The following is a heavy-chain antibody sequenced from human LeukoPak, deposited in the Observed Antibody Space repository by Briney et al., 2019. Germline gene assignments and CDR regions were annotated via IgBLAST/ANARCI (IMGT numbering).Heavy chain of an antibody. CDR1: GGSISSGSYY. D-gene: IGHD3-10*01. CDR2: IYTSGST. V-gene: IGHV4-61*02. J-gene: IGHJ4*02. CDR3: ARSSSLYYFDS. Sequence: SETLSLTCTVSGGSISSGSYYWSWIRQPAGKGLEWIGRIYTSGSTNYNPSLKSRVTISVDTSKNQFSLKLSSVTAADTAVYYCARSSSLYYFDSWGQGTLVTVSS.